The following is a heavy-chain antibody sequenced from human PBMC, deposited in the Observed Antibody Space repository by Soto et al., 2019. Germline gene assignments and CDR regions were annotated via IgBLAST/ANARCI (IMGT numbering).Heavy chain of an antibody. CDR1: GGTFSTSS. CDR2: IIPIFTRT. Sequence: SVKVSCKASGGTFSTSSFVWVRQGPGQGLEWMGGIIPIFTRTNFAQKFQGRVTFSADESTRTTYMELRSLTSEDTAIYYCARDVVRSTAGDSWGQGTLVTVS. J-gene: IGHJ4*02. V-gene: IGHV1-69*13. CDR3: ARDVVRSTAGDS. D-gene: IGHD2-15*01.